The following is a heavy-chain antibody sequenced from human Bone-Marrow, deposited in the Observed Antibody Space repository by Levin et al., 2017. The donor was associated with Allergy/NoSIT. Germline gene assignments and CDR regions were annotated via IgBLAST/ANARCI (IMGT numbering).Heavy chain of an antibody. Sequence: GESLKISCKTSGYPFTTYAVHWVRQAPGHSLEWMGWINPGTANTQYSQKFQGRVAITRDTSATTAYMELSSLRSEDTAIYYCAREDFYAGGDYFNWFGPWGQGTLVTVSS. J-gene: IGHJ5*02. CDR2: INPGTANT. CDR3: AREDFYAGGDYFNWFGP. V-gene: IGHV1-3*01. CDR1: GYPFTTYA. D-gene: IGHD2/OR15-2a*01.